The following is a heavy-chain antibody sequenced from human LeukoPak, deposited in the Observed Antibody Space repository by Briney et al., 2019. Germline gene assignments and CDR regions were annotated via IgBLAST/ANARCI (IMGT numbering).Heavy chain of an antibody. CDR3: ARDSYQSRSGGDFDY. CDR1: GFTFSNYA. D-gene: IGHD3-10*01. J-gene: IGHJ4*02. Sequence: GRSLRLSCAASGFTFSNYAIHWVRQAPGKGREWVAVIWDNGSNQYYAESVKGRFTISRDNSKNTLYLQMSSLRVEDTAVYYCARDSYQSRSGGDFDYWGQGTLVTVSS. CDR2: IWDNGSNQ. V-gene: IGHV3-33*01.